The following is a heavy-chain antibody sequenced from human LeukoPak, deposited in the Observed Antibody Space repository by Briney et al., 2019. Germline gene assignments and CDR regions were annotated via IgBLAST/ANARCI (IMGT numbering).Heavy chain of an antibody. Sequence: GGSLRLSCAASGFTVSSNYMSWVRQAPGKGLEWVSVIYSGGSTYYADSVKGRFTISRDNSKNTLYLQMNSLRAEDTAVYYCARDWSGSSWYKAFDIWGQGTMVTVSS. J-gene: IGHJ3*02. CDR2: IYSGGST. D-gene: IGHD6-13*01. CDR3: ARDWSGSSWYKAFDI. CDR1: GFTVSSNY. V-gene: IGHV3-66*01.